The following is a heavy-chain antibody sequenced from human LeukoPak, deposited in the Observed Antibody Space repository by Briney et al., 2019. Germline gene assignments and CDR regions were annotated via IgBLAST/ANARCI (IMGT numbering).Heavy chain of an antibody. V-gene: IGHV3-21*01. D-gene: IGHD3-22*01. CDR3: AREVYSSGSYDY. CDR1: GFTFSDYA. J-gene: IGHJ4*02. Sequence: GGSLRLSCTASGFTFSDYAMTWVRQAPGKGLEWVSSISSSSSYIYYADSVKGRFTISRDNAKNSLYLQMNSLRAEDTAVYYCAREVYSSGSYDYWGQGTLVTVSS. CDR2: ISSSSSYI.